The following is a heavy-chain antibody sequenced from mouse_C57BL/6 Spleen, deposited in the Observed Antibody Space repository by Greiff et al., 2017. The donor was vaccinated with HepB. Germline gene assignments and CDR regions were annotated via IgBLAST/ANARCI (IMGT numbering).Heavy chain of an antibody. J-gene: IGHJ2*01. CDR3: EANRDY. D-gene: IGHD3-2*02. V-gene: IGHV1-4*01. CDR2: INPSSGYP. Sequence: QVQLKQSGAELARPGSSVKMSCKASGYTFTSYTMHWVKQRPGQGLEWIGYINPSSGYPKYNQKFKDKATLTAAKSSSPAYMQLSSLTSEDSAVYYCEANRDYWGQGTTLTVSS. CDR1: GYTFTSYT.